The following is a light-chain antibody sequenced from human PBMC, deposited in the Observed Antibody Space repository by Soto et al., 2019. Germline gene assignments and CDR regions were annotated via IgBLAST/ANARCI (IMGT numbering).Light chain of an antibody. CDR3: QSYDSSNQV. CDR2: EDN. CDR1: SGSIASNY. V-gene: IGLV6-57*04. J-gene: IGLJ2*01. Sequence: NFMLTQPHSVSESPGKTVTISCTRSSGSIASNYVQWYQQRPGSAPTTVIYEDNQRPSGVPDRFSGSIDSSSNSASHTISGLKTEDEADYYWQSYDSSNQVFGGGTKLTVL.